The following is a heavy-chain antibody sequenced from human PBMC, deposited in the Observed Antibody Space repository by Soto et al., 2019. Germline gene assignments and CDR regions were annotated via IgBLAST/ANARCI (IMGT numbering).Heavy chain of an antibody. CDR3: ARGRYCLTGRCFPNWFDS. CDR1: GDSISNLDYF. Sequence: PSETLSLTCSVSGDSISNLDYFWAWIRQPPGQALEYIGYIYKRATTYYNPSFESRVAISVDTSKSQFSLNVTSVTAADTAVYFCARGRYCLTGRCFPNWFDSWGQGALVTVSS. D-gene: IGHD7-27*01. V-gene: IGHV4-30-4*01. J-gene: IGHJ5*01. CDR2: IYKRATT.